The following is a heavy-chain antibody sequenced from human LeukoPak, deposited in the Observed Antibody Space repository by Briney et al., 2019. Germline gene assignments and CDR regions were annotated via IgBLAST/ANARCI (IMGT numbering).Heavy chain of an antibody. CDR1: GFTFSDYY. D-gene: IGHD3-10*01. CDR2: ISSSGSTI. V-gene: IGHV3-11*01. CDR3: AKGRDGSGNYYKTWFDP. J-gene: IGHJ5*02. Sequence: NPGGSLRLSCAASGFTFSDYYMSWIRQAPGKGLEWVSYISSSGSTIYYADSVKGRFTISRDNAKNSLYLQMNSLRAEDTAVYYCAKGRDGSGNYYKTWFDPWGQGALVTVSS.